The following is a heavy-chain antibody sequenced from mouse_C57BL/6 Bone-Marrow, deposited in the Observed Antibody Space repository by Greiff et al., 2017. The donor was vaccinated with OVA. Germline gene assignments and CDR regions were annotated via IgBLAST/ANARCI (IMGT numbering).Heavy chain of an antibody. Sequence: VQLQESDAELVKPGASVKISCKVSGYTFTDHTIHWMKQRPEQGLEWIGYIYPRDGSTKYNEKFKGKATLTADKSSSTAYMQLNSLTSEDSAVYFCAITTVADYYAMDYWGQGTSVTVSS. CDR1: GYTFTDHT. J-gene: IGHJ4*01. CDR3: AITTVADYYAMDY. V-gene: IGHV1-78*01. CDR2: IYPRDGST. D-gene: IGHD1-1*01.